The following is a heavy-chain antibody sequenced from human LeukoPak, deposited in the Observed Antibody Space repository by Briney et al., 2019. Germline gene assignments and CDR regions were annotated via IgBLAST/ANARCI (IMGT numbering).Heavy chain of an antibody. J-gene: IGHJ4*02. CDR2: ISGSGGST. V-gene: IGHV3-23*01. CDR3: ARAHTIFGVVGAFDY. Sequence: GGSLRLSCAASGLTFSSYAMSWVRQAPGKGLEWVSAISGSGGSTYYADSVKGRFTISRDNSKNTLYLQMNSLRAEDTAVYYCARAHTIFGVVGAFDYWGQGTLVTVSS. CDR1: GLTFSSYA. D-gene: IGHD3-3*01.